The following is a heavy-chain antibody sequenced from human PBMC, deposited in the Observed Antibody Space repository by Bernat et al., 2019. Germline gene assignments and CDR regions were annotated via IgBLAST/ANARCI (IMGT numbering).Heavy chain of an antibody. D-gene: IGHD6-19*01. V-gene: IGHV3-21*01. CDR1: GFSFSTYS. CDR2: ISSGSNYI. Sequence: EVQLVESGGGLVKPGGSLRLSCVVPGFSFSTYSMNWVRQAPGKWLEWISYISSGSNYIYYADSVKGRFTISRDNAKNSVYLQMNSLRAEDTAVYYCVREVAVAGTGLDYWGQGTLVTVSS. CDR3: VREVAVAGTGLDY. J-gene: IGHJ4*02.